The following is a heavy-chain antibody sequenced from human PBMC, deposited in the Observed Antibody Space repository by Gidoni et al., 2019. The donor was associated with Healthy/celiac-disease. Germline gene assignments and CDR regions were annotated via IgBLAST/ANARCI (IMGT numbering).Heavy chain of an antibody. Sequence: EVQLVESGGGLVQPGRSLRLSCAASGFTFDDYAMHWVRQAPGKGLGWVSGISWNSGSIGYADSVKGRFTISRDNAKNSLYLQMNSLRAEDTALYYCARLGVLAAAGNLQAREDYWGQGTLVTVSS. V-gene: IGHV3-9*01. CDR3: ARLGVLAAAGNLQAREDY. CDR1: GFTFDDYA. D-gene: IGHD6-13*01. CDR2: ISWNSGSI. J-gene: IGHJ4*02.